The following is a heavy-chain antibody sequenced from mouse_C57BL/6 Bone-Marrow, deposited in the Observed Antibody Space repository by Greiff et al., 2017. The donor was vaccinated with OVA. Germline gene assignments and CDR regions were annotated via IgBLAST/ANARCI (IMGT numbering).Heavy chain of an antibody. J-gene: IGHJ2*01. CDR3: ARSGGTTVLVSYYFDY. CDR1: GYTFTDYY. CDR2: IGPGRGST. D-gene: IGHD1-1*01. V-gene: IGHV1-77*01. Sequence: VQLQQSGAELVKPGASVKISCKASGYTFTDYYINWVKQRPGQGLEWIGKIGPGRGSTYYNEKFKGKATLTADKSSSTADMQLSILTSDDSAVYFFARSGGTTVLVSYYFDYWGQGTTLTVSS.